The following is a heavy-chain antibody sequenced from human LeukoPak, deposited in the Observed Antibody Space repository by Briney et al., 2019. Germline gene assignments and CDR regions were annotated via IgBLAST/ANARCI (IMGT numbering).Heavy chain of an antibody. CDR2: MYYRGNT. Sequence: SSETLSLTCTVSGGSISTITYYWGWIRQPPGKGLEWVGHMYYRGNTFYNPSLKSRVTISVDTSKNQFSLKLRSVTAADTAVYYCARLYGNYQNYFDYWGQGTLVTVSS. CDR1: GGSISTITYY. J-gene: IGHJ4*02. V-gene: IGHV4-39*07. CDR3: ARLYGNYQNYFDY. D-gene: IGHD1-7*01.